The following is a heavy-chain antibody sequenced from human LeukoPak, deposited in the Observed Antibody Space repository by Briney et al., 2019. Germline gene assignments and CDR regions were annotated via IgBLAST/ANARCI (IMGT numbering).Heavy chain of an antibody. D-gene: IGHD2-21*02. J-gene: IGHJ5*02. CDR2: IYYSGST. CDR3: AREYGDDNWFDP. V-gene: IGHV4-30-4*01. CDR1: GGSISSGDHY. Sequence: PSETLSLTCTVSGGSISSGDHYWSWIRQPPGKGLEWIGYIYYSGSTYYNPSLKSRVTISVDTSKNQFSLKLSSVTAADTAVYYCAREYGDDNWFDPWGQGTLVTVSS.